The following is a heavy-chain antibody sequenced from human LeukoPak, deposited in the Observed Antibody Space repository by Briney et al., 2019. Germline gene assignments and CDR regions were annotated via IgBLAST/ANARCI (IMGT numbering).Heavy chain of an antibody. V-gene: IGHV4-59*01. Sequence: SETLSLTCTVSGGSISSYYWSWIRQPPGKGLEWIGYICYSGSTNYNPSLKSRVTISVDTSKNQFSLKLSSVTAADTAVYYCARVITIGYYMDVWGKGTTVTVSS. D-gene: IGHD1-20*01. CDR1: GGSISSYY. CDR3: ARVITIGYYMDV. J-gene: IGHJ6*03. CDR2: ICYSGST.